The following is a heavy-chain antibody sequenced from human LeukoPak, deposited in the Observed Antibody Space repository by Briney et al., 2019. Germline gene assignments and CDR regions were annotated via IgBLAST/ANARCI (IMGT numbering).Heavy chain of an antibody. D-gene: IGHD3-10*01. J-gene: IGHJ4*02. Sequence: ASVKVSCKASGYIFTGYYMHWVRQAPGRGLEWMGWINPNSGGTNYAQKFQGRVTMTRDTSISTAYMELRSLRSDDTAVYYCARATGRVVRGITWRYFDYWGQGTLVTVSS. CDR3: ARATGRVVRGITWRYFDY. CDR2: INPNSGGT. V-gene: IGHV1-2*02. CDR1: GYIFTGYY.